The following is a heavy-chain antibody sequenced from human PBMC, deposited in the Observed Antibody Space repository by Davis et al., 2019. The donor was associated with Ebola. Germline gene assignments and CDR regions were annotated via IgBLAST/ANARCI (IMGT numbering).Heavy chain of an antibody. V-gene: IGHV3-9*01. D-gene: IGHD3-16*01. J-gene: IGHJ4*02. CDR2: ISWNSGSI. CDR1: GFTFDAYA. Sequence: GGSLRLSCAASGFTFDAYAMHWVRHAPGKGLEWVSGISWNSGSIGYADSVKGRFTISRDNAKNSLYLQMNSLRAEDTALYYCAKDISVEIWHLGEFDYWGQGTLVTVSS. CDR3: AKDISVEIWHLGEFDY.